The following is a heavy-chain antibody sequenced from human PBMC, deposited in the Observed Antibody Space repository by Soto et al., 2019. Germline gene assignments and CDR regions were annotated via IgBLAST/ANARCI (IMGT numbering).Heavy chain of an antibody. J-gene: IGHJ4*02. Sequence: AAVQFSCKASGYTFTDYYVHWVRQAPGQGLEWVAWINPKTGSTHYAQKFQGRVTMTRDTSINTAYMEVTSLTSDDTAVYYCARTPESAHHDYWGQGTLVTVSS. CDR1: GYTFTDYY. D-gene: IGHD6-6*01. CDR2: INPKTGST. V-gene: IGHV1-2*02. CDR3: ARTPESAHHDY.